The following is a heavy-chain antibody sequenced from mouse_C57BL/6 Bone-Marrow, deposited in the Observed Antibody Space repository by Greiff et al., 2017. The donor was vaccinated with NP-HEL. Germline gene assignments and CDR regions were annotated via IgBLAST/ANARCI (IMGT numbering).Heavy chain of an antibody. Sequence: EVQLQQSGAELVRPGASVKLSCTASGFNIKDDYMHWVKQRPEQGLEWIGWIDPENGDTEYASKFQGKATITADTSSNTAYLHLSSLTSEDTAVYYCTTGFYFDYWGQGTTLTVSS. CDR3: TTGFYFDY. CDR1: GFNIKDDY. J-gene: IGHJ2*01. CDR2: IDPENGDT. V-gene: IGHV14-4*01.